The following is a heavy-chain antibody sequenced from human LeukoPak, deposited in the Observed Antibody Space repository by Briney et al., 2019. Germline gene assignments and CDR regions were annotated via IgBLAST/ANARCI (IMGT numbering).Heavy chain of an antibody. CDR1: GGSFSGYY. V-gene: IGHV4-34*01. J-gene: IGHJ6*03. Sequence: SETLSLTCAVYGGSFSGYYWSWIRQPPGKGLEWIGEINHSGSTNYNPSLKSRVTISVDTSKNQFSLKLSSVTAADTAVYYCARQGGGKGHYYYYYYYMDVWGKGTTVTISS. CDR3: ARQGGGKGHYYYYYYYMDV. CDR2: INHSGST. D-gene: IGHD4-23*01.